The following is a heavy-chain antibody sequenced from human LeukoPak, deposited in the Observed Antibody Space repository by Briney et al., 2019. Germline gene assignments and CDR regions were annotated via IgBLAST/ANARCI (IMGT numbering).Heavy chain of an antibody. Sequence: PSETLSLTCTVSGGSISSYYWSWIRQPPGKGLEWIGGIYYSGSTYYNPSLKSRVTISLDTSKNQFSLKLSSETAADTAVYYCARQGFGSSYFDYWGQGTLVTVSS. V-gene: IGHV4-59*08. CDR3: ARQGFGSSYFDY. D-gene: IGHD3-16*01. J-gene: IGHJ4*02. CDR2: IYYSGST. CDR1: GGSISSYY.